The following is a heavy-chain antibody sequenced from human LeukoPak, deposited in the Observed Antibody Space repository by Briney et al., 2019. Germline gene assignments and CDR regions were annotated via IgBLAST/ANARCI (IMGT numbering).Heavy chain of an antibody. CDR3: EKRRSKNYCSSTICCDFDY. CDR1: GFTFSSYG. Sequence: GGSLRLSCAASGFTFSSYGMHWVRQAPGKGLEWVAFIRYDGSDKYYADSVKGRFTISRDNSKNTLYLQMNSLRAEDTAVYYCEKRRSKNYCSSTICCDFDYWGQGCLVTVSS. CDR2: IRYDGSDK. V-gene: IGHV3-30*02. J-gene: IGHJ4*02. D-gene: IGHD2-2*01.